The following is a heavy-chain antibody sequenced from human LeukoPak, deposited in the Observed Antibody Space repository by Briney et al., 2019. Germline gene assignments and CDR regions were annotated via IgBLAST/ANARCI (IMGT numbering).Heavy chain of an antibody. CDR2: ISSSSSYI. V-gene: IGHV3-21*01. Sequence: GGSLRLSCAASGFTFSSYSMNWVRQAPGKGREWVSSISSSSSYIYYADSVKGRFTISRDNAKNSLYLQMNSLRAEDTAVYYCAIMTTVTTSGAFDIWGQGTMVTVSS. J-gene: IGHJ3*02. CDR3: AIMTTVTTSGAFDI. CDR1: GFTFSSYS. D-gene: IGHD4-17*01.